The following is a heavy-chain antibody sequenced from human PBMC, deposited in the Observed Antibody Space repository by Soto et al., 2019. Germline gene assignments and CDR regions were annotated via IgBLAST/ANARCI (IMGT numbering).Heavy chain of an antibody. CDR2: INPNSGGT. CDR3: ASPSRGVDPNYGDYWDYYYYGMDV. V-gene: IGHV1-2*02. Sequence: ASVKVSCKASGYTFTGYYMHWVRQAPGQGLEWMGWINPNSGGTNYAQKFQGRVTMTRDTSISTAYMELSRLRSDDTAVYYCASPSRGVDPNYGDYWDYYYYGMDVWGQGSTVTVSS. D-gene: IGHD4-17*01. CDR1: GYTFTGYY. J-gene: IGHJ6*02.